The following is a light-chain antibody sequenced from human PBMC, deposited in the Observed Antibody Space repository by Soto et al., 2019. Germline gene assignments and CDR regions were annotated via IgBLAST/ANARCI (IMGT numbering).Light chain of an antibody. CDR2: EVT. Sequence: QSVLTQPASVSGSPGQSITISCTGTISDVGNHNLVSWYQQHPDKAPKLIIYEVTDRPSGVSNRFSGSKSGNTASLTISGLQAEDEAEYYCSSYTNINTRACVFGTGTKVTVL. CDR3: SSYTNINTRACV. V-gene: IGLV2-14*02. J-gene: IGLJ1*01. CDR1: ISDVGNHNL.